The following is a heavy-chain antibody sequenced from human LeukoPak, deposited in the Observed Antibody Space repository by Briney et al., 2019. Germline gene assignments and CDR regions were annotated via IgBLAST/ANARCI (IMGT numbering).Heavy chain of an antibody. CDR1: GGTFSSYA. CDR3: ARSSGWYFPFDY. Sequence: SVKVSCKASGGTFSSYAISWVRQAPGQGLEWMGGIIPIFGTASYAQKFQGRVTITADESTSTAYMELSSLRSEDTAVYYCARSSGWYFPFDYWGQGTLVTVSS. V-gene: IGHV1-69*01. J-gene: IGHJ4*02. D-gene: IGHD6-19*01. CDR2: IIPIFGTA.